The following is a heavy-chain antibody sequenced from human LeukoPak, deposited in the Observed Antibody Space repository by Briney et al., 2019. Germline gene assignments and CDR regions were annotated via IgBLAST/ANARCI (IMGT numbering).Heavy chain of an antibody. Sequence: GGSLRLSCSASGFTFGSYEMHWVRQAPGKGLEWVSYISSSGSTIYYADSVKGRFTISRDNAKNSLYLQMNNLSAGDTAVYYCATTDTVTTRGWFDPWGQGTLVTVSS. V-gene: IGHV3-48*03. D-gene: IGHD4-17*01. J-gene: IGHJ5*02. CDR1: GFTFGSYE. CDR3: ATTDTVTTRGWFDP. CDR2: ISSSGSTI.